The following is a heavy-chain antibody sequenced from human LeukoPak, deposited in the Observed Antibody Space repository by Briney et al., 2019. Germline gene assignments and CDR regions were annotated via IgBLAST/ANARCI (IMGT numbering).Heavy chain of an antibody. CDR3: ARDGRIGSSWYSGFDN. CDR1: GFSVNNNY. J-gene: IGHJ4*02. D-gene: IGHD6-13*01. CDR2: IYSGGST. V-gene: IGHV3-66*01. Sequence: SGGSLRLSCAASGFSVNNNYMSWVRQAPGKGLEWVSVIYSGGSTYYADSVKGRFTISRDNSKNTLCLQMKSLRAEDTAVYYCARDGRIGSSWYSGFDNWGQGTLVTVSS.